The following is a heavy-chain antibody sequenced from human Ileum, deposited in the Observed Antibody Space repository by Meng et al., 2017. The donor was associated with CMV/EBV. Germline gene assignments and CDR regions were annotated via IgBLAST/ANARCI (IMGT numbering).Heavy chain of an antibody. D-gene: IGHD3-22*01. J-gene: IGHJ4*02. CDR3: ARDYYDSSGYVGRFDY. Sequence: GFTFSSYAMHWVRRAPGKGLEWVAVISYDGSNKYYADSVKGRFTISRDNSKNTLYLQMDSLRAEDTAVYYCARDYYDSSGYVGRFDYWGQGTLVTVSS. CDR1: GFTFSSYA. V-gene: IGHV3-30*04. CDR2: ISYDGSNK.